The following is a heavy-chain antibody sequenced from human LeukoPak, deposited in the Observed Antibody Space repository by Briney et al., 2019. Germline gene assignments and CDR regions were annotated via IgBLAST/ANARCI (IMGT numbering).Heavy chain of an antibody. J-gene: IGHJ4*02. CDR3: ARAYCVGDCSVLHIYFDN. D-gene: IGHD2-21*02. CDR2: IYHSVTT. CDR1: GYSISSGYF. Sequence: SETLSLTCTASGYSISSGYFWGWMRQPPGKGLEWIGSIYHSVTTHYNPSLKSRVTISLDTSKNQFSLKLSSVTAADTAVYYCARAYCVGDCSVLHIYFDNWGQGTLVTVSS. V-gene: IGHV4-38-2*02.